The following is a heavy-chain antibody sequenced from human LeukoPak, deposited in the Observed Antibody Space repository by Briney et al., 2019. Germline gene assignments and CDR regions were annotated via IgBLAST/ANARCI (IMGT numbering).Heavy chain of an antibody. D-gene: IGHD3-10*01. CDR3: ARPHPMVRGYDAFDI. V-gene: IGHV4-39*01. Sequence: PSETLSLTCTVSGGSISSSSYYWGWIRQPPGKGLEWIGSIYYSGSTYYNPSLKSRVTISVDTSKNQFSLKLSSVTAADTAVYYCARPHPMVRGYDAFDIWGQGTMVTVSS. CDR1: GGSISSSSYY. CDR2: IYYSGST. J-gene: IGHJ3*02.